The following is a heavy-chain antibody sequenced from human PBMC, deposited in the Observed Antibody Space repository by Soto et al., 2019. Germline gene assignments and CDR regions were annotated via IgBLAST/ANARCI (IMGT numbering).Heavy chain of an antibody. CDR3: ARSRRVLDAFDI. CDR1: GAPVNTDHYS. J-gene: IGHJ3*02. D-gene: IGHD3-10*01. Sequence: QVQLQESGSRLLKPSQTLSLTCAVSGAPVNTDHYSWAWFRQPPGGVLEWIGYIYHSGSIYYNPSLTSRVAISKDTSSNKFSLKLTSVTADDTAVYFCARSRRVLDAFDIWGPGTLVTVSS. V-gene: IGHV4-30-2*01. CDR2: IYHSGSI.